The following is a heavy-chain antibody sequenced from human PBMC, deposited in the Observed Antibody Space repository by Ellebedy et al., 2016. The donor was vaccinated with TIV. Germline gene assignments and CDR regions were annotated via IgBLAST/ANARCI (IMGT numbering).Heavy chain of an antibody. CDR1: GFTFSSYS. J-gene: IGHJ4*02. Sequence: GGSLRLXXAASGFTFSSYSMNWVRQAPGKGLEWVSSISSSSSYIYYADSVKGRFIISRDNAKNSLYLQMNSLRAEDTAVYYCARDLRYSLHLHTDHFDYWGQGTLVTVSS. D-gene: IGHD6-13*01. CDR3: ARDLRYSLHLHTDHFDY. CDR2: ISSSSSYI. V-gene: IGHV3-21*01.